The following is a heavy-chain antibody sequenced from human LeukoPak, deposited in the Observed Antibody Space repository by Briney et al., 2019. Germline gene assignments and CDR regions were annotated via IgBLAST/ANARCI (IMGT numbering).Heavy chain of an antibody. CDR2: IIPILGIA. D-gene: IGHD4-17*01. CDR3: ARGLRPYYFDY. V-gene: IGHV1-69*04. Sequence: SVKVSCKASGGTFISYAISWVRQAPGQGREWMGRIIPILGIANYAQKFQGRVTITADKSTSTAYMELSSLRSEDTAVYYCARGLRPYYFDYWGQGTLVTVSS. CDR1: GGTFISYA. J-gene: IGHJ4*02.